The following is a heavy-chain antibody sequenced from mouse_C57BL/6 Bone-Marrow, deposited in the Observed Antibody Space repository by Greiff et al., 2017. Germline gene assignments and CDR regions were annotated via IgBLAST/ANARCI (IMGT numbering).Heavy chain of an antibody. CDR1: GFTFSSYA. D-gene: IGHD2-3*01. Sequence: EVQRVESGGGLVKPGGSLKLSCAASGFTFSSYAMSWVRQTPEKRLEWVATISDGGSYTYYPDNVKGRFTISRDNDKNNLYLQMSHLKSEDTAMFYCARGWLLRDYAMDYLGQGTSVTVSS. V-gene: IGHV5-4*01. J-gene: IGHJ4*01. CDR2: ISDGGSYT. CDR3: ARGWLLRDYAMDY.